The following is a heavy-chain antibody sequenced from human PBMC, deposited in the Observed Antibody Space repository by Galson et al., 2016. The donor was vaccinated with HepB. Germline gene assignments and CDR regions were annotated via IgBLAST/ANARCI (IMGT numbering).Heavy chain of an antibody. Sequence: SLRLSCAASGFTFSACAMTWVRQVPGQGLEWVSGILDNGETTYYAGSVKGRFTISRDNFKDMLYLQMNNLRADDTAVYYCARAAQWESDFWGQGTLVIVSS. V-gene: IGHV3-23*01. D-gene: IGHD1-26*01. CDR3: ARAAQWESDF. J-gene: IGHJ4*02. CDR2: ILDNGETT. CDR1: GFTFSACA.